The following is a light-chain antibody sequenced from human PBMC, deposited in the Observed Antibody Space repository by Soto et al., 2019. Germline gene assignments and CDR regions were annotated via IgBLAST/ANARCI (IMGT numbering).Light chain of an antibody. CDR2: EVS. CDR1: SSDIGAYNY. Sequence: QSVLTQPASVSGSPGQSITISCTGSSSDIGAYNYVSWFQQYPGKAPKLIISEVSNRPSGVSHRFSGSKSGTAASLTISGLQTEDEADYFCSSFTTDWTHVFGTGTKLTVL. V-gene: IGLV2-14*01. J-gene: IGLJ1*01. CDR3: SSFTTDWTHV.